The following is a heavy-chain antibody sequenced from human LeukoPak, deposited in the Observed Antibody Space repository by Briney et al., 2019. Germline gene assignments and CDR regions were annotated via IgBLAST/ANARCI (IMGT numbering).Heavy chain of an antibody. CDR3: AKDPYSSGYTYFDY. D-gene: IGHD6-19*01. V-gene: IGHV3-23*01. J-gene: IGHJ4*02. CDR1: GFTFSSYA. CDR2: ISGSGGST. Sequence: GGSLRLSCAASGFTFSSYAMSWVRQAPGKGLEWVSAISGSGGSTYYADSVEGRFTISRDNSKNTLYLQMNSLRAEDTAVYYCAKDPYSSGYTYFDYWGQGTLVTVSS.